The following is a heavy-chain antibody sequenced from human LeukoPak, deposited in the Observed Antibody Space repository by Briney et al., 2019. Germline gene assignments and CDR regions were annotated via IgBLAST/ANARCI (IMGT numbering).Heavy chain of an antibody. CDR3: ARRYYYDSSGYRDAFDI. J-gene: IGHJ3*02. CDR2: IYYSGAT. V-gene: IGHV4-59*08. CDR1: GGSISGYY. Sequence: SETLSLTCTVSGGSISGYYWSWIRQPPGKGLEWIGFIYYSGATNYNPSLKSRVTISVDTSKNQFSLKLSSVTAADTAVYYCARRYYYDSSGYRDAFDIWGQGTMVTVSS. D-gene: IGHD3-22*01.